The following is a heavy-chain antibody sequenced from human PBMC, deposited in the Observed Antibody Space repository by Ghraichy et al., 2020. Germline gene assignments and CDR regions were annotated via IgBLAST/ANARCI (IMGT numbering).Heavy chain of an antibody. D-gene: IGHD1-1*01. CDR1: GGSISSGSYY. CDR3: AREGLERLGWFDP. Sequence: SETLSLTCTVSGGSISSGSYYWSWIRQPAGKGLEWIGRIYTSGSTNYNPSLKSRVTMSVDTSKNQFSLKLSSVTAADTAVYYCAREGLERLGWFDPWGQGTLVTVSS. V-gene: IGHV4-61*02. J-gene: IGHJ5*02. CDR2: IYTSGST.